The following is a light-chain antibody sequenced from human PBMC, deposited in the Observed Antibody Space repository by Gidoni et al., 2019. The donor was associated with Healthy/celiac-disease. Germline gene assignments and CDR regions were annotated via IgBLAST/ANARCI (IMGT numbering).Light chain of an antibody. J-gene: IGLJ2*01. Sequence: QSVLTQPPSASGTPGQRLTSSCSGSSSNIGSNYVYWYQQLPGTAPKLLIYRNNQRPSGVPDRFSGSKSGTSASLAISGLRSEDEADYYCAAWDDSLSGVVFGGGTKLTVL. CDR1: SSNIGSNY. CDR3: AAWDDSLSGVV. CDR2: RNN. V-gene: IGLV1-47*01.